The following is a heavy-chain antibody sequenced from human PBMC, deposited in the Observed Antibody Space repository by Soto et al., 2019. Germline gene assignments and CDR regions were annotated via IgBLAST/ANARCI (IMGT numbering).Heavy chain of an antibody. CDR2: IIPILGIA. J-gene: IGHJ6*03. Sequence: ASVKVSCKASGGTFSSYTISWVRQAPGQGLEWMGRIIPILGIANYAQKFQGRVTITADKSTSTAYMELSSLRSEDTAVYYCARTRHLTTVTLDYYYYYYMDVWGKGTTVTVSS. CDR1: GGTFSSYT. D-gene: IGHD4-17*01. CDR3: ARTRHLTTVTLDYYYYYYMDV. V-gene: IGHV1-69*02.